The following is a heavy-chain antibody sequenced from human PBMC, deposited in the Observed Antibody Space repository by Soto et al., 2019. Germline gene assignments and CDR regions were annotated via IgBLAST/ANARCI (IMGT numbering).Heavy chain of an antibody. Sequence: QVQLVQSGVEVKKPGASVRVSCKSSGYPFTHYGITWIRQARGQGLEWMGWISPFNGNTNYGQTLQGRVNLTTETSTSTVYMELRSLRSDDTAVYYCARDQSFDRTYYYGIDVWGQGTTVTVSS. D-gene: IGHD3-16*01. V-gene: IGHV1-18*01. CDR1: GYPFTHYG. J-gene: IGHJ6*02. CDR3: ARDQSFDRTYYYGIDV. CDR2: ISPFNGNT.